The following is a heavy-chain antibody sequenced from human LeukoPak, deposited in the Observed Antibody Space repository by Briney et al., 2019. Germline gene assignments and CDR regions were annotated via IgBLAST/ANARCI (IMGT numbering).Heavy chain of an antibody. J-gene: IGHJ6*04. CDR3: AELGITMIGGV. D-gene: IGHD3-10*02. CDR1: GLTFSSYG. CDR2: ISSSGSTI. Sequence: GGSLRLSCAASGLTFSSYGMSWVRQAPGKGLEWVSYISSSGSTIYYADSVKGRFTISRDNAKNSLYLQMNSLRAEDTAVYYCAELGITMIGGVWGKGTTVTISS. V-gene: IGHV3-48*03.